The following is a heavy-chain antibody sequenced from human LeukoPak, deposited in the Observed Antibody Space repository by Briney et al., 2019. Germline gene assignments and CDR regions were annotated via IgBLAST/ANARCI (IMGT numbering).Heavy chain of an antibody. J-gene: IGHJ5*02. V-gene: IGHV4-59*01. D-gene: IGHD4-23*01. Sequence: SETLSLTCTASGGSISSYYWSWIRQPPGKGLEWIGYIYYSGSTNYNPSLKSRVTISVDTSKNQFSLKLSSVTAADTAVYYCARYDYGGNSNWFDPWGQGTLVTVSS. CDR1: GGSISSYY. CDR2: IYYSGST. CDR3: ARYDYGGNSNWFDP.